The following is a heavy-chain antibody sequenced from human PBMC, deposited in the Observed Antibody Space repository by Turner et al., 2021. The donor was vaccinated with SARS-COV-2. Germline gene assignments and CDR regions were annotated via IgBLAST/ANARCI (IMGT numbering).Heavy chain of an antibody. CDR3: ATGVAVAGTPSKYYYCYGMDV. V-gene: IGHV1-24*01. CDR2: FDPEDGET. D-gene: IGHD6-19*01. J-gene: IGHJ6*02. CDR1: S. Sequence: SMHWVRQAPGKGLEWMGGFDPEDGETIYAQKFQGRVTMTEDTSTDTAYMELSSLRSEDTAVYYCATGVAVAGTPSKYYYCYGMDVWGQGTTVTVSS.